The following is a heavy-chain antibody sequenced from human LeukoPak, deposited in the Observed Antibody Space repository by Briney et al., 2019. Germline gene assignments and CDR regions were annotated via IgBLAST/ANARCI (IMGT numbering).Heavy chain of an antibody. J-gene: IGHJ4*02. CDR3: TTDLPTYYYDSRYYYFDY. V-gene: IGHV3-15*01. CDR1: RFTFSSYS. Sequence: GGSLRLSCAASRFTFSSYSMNWVRQAPGKGLEWVGRIKSKTDGGTTDYAAPVKGRFTISRDDSKNTLYLQMNSLKTEDTAVYYCTTDLPTYYYDSRYYYFDYWGQGTLVTVSS. D-gene: IGHD3-22*01. CDR2: IKSKTDGGTT.